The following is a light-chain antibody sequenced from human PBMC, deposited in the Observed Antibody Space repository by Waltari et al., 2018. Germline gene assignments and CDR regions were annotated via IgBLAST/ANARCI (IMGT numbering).Light chain of an antibody. CDR2: RAS. J-gene: IGKJ3*01. CDR1: QRIGTW. V-gene: IGKV1-5*03. Sequence: DIQMTQSPSPLSTSVGDRVTITCRASQRIGTWLAWYQQKPGKAPKLLIYRASTVESGVPSRFSGHGSGTEFTLTISSLQPDDFAIYYCQQYNSYPFTFGPGSTVDIK. CDR3: QQYNSYPFT.